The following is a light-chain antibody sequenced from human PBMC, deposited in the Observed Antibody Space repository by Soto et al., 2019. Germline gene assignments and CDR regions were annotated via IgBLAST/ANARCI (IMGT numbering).Light chain of an antibody. CDR1: SSNIGAGYD. Sequence: QSVLTQPPSVSGAPGQRVTISCTGSSSNIGAGYDVHWYQQLPGTAPKLLIYGNNNRPSGVPDRFSGSKSGTSASLAITGLQAEDEADYYCQSYDSSLSGYVFGTGTNLTVL. CDR3: QSYDSSLSGYV. J-gene: IGLJ1*01. V-gene: IGLV1-40*01. CDR2: GNN.